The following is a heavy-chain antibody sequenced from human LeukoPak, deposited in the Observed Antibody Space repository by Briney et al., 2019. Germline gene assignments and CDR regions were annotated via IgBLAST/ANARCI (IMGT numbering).Heavy chain of an antibody. V-gene: IGHV4-34*01. Sequence: SETLSLTCAVYGGSFSGYYWSWIRQPPGKGLEWIGEINHSGSTNYNPSLKSRVTISVDTSKDQFSLKLSSVTAADTAVYYCARGGVSRYSSGWSNTPFQHWGQGTLVTVSS. CDR3: ARGGVSRYSSGWSNTPFQH. D-gene: IGHD6-19*01. CDR1: GGSFSGYY. CDR2: INHSGST. J-gene: IGHJ1*01.